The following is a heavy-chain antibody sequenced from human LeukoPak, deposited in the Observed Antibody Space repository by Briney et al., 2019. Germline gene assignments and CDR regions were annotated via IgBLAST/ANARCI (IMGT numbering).Heavy chain of an antibody. V-gene: IGHV3-23*01. Sequence: GGSLRLSCAPSGFTFSSHAMSWVRQAPGKGLEWVSAISGGGGNTYYADSVKGRFTISRDNSKNTQYLQMNSLRAEDTALYYCAKLTYYDFWSGYQYFQHWGQGTLVTVSS. CDR2: ISGGGGNT. J-gene: IGHJ1*01. CDR3: AKLTYYDFWSGYQYFQH. D-gene: IGHD3-3*01. CDR1: GFTFSSHA.